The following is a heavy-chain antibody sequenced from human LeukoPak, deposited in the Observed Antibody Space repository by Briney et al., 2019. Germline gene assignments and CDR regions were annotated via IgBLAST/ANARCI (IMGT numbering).Heavy chain of an antibody. CDR1: GYTFTSYG. CDR2: INPNSGGT. D-gene: IGHD6-19*01. CDR3: AREMGSGWYIDY. V-gene: IGHV1-2*02. J-gene: IGHJ4*02. Sequence: ASVKVSCKASGYTFTSYGISWVRQAPGQGLEWVGWINPNSGGTNYAQKFQGRVTMTRDTSISTAYMELSRLRSDDTAVYYCAREMGSGWYIDYWGQGTLVTVSS.